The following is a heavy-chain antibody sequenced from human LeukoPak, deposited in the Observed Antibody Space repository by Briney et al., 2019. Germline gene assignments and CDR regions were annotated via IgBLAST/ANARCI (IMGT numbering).Heavy chain of an antibody. CDR1: GFTFSSCA. V-gene: IGHV3-23*01. D-gene: IGHD3-10*01. CDR2: ISGSGGST. Sequence: GGSLRLSCAASGFTFSSCAMSWVRQAPGKGLEWVSAISGSGGSTYYADSVKGRFTISRDNSKNTLHLQMNSLRAEDTAVYYCAKAYYYGSGSYYVSFDNWGQGTLVTVSS. J-gene: IGHJ4*02. CDR3: AKAYYYGSGSYYVSFDN.